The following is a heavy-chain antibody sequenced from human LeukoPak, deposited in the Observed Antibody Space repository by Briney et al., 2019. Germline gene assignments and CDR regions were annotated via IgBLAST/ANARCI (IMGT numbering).Heavy chain of an antibody. CDR3: ARRGTILREIVGATTFDY. J-gene: IGHJ4*02. D-gene: IGHD1-26*01. CDR1: GFTFSSYW. CDR2: INSDGSST. Sequence: GGSLRLSCAASGFTFSSYWMHWVRQAPGKGLVWVSRINSDGSSTSYADSVKGRFTISRDNAKNTLYLQMNSLRAEDTAVYYCARRGTILREIVGATTFDYWGQGTLVTVSS. V-gene: IGHV3-74*01.